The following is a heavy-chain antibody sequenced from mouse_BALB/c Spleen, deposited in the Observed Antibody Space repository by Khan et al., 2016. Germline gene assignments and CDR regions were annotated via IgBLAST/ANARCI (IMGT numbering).Heavy chain of an antibody. D-gene: IGHD2-1*01. Sequence: QVQLQQSGAELARPGDSVKLSCKASGYTFTSYWMQWVKQRPGQGLQWIGSIYPGDGDTRYTQKFKGKATLTADKSSSTAYMQLSSLASEDSAVYYCARGGYGNYVFAYWGQGTLVTVSA. CDR1: GYTFTSYW. V-gene: IGHV1-87*01. CDR3: ARGGYGNYVFAY. J-gene: IGHJ3*01. CDR2: IYPGDGDT.